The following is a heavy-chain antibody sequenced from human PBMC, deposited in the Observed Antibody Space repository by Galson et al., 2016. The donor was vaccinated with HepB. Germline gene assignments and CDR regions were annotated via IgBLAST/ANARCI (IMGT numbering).Heavy chain of an antibody. CDR1: GFSFSDYY. J-gene: IGHJ4*02. CDR3: ARALRDSNWFYDY. D-gene: IGHD6-13*01. V-gene: IGHV3-11*01. Sequence: SLRLSCAASGFSFSDYYMNWFRQAPGRGLEWLSYISNSGSTIFYADSVKGRFTISRDNARDSLFLQMNSLRAEDTAVYYCARALRDSNWFYDYWGQGTLGTVSS. CDR2: ISNSGSTI.